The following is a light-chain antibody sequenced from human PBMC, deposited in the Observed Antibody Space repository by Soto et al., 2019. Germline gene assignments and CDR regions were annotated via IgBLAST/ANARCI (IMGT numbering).Light chain of an antibody. CDR2: DIF. Sequence: EIVLTQSPATLSLSPGERATLSCRTSQTVSHYLAWYQQKPGQAPSLLIYDIFHRAAGVPARFTGSGSGTDFTLTISSLEPDDFAVYYCQQRSNWARTFGRGTKVEIK. J-gene: IGKJ4*02. CDR3: QQRSNWART. V-gene: IGKV3-11*01. CDR1: QTVSHY.